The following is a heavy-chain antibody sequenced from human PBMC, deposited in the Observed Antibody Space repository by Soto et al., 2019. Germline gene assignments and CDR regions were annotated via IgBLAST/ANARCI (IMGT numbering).Heavy chain of an antibody. J-gene: IGHJ4*02. CDR2: INPSGGAT. CDR3: ARGSSLALDY. CDR1: GYTFTDYY. V-gene: IGHV1-46*01. Sequence: QVQMVQSGAEVKKPGASVKVSCEASGYTFTDYYMHWVRQAPGQGLEWMGRINPSGGATTYVQKFQGGATMTTDTSTSTVYMDLSSLTPEDTAVYYCARGSSLALDYWGQGTLVTVSS.